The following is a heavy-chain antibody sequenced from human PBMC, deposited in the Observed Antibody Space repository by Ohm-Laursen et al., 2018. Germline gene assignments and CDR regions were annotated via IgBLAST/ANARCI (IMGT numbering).Heavy chain of an antibody. J-gene: IGHJ6*02. CDR3: ARGSLNGLDV. CDR1: GFTFNNFG. V-gene: IGHV3-9*01. Sequence: SLRLSCAASGFTFNNFGMHWVRQAPGKGLEWVSGLMWNSDRKQYADSVKGRFTISRDNAKNTLYLQMNSLRAEDTAVYYCARGSLNGLDVWGQGTTVTVSS. CDR2: LMWNSDRK. D-gene: IGHD3-16*01.